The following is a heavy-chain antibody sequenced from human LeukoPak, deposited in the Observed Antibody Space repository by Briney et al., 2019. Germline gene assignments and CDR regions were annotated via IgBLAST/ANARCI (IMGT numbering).Heavy chain of an antibody. CDR2: ISSSGSTI. CDR1: GFTFSSYE. V-gene: IGHV3-48*03. D-gene: IGHD5-24*01. Sequence: GGSLRLSCAASGFTFSSYEMNWVRQAPGKGLEWVSYISSSGSTIYYADSVKGRFTISRDNAKNSLYLQMNSLRAVDTAVYYCARGRWLPRDAFDIWGQGTMVTVSS. CDR3: ARGRWLPRDAFDI. J-gene: IGHJ3*02.